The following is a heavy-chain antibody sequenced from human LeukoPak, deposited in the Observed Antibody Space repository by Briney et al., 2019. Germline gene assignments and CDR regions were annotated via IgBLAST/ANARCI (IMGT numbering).Heavy chain of an antibody. Sequence: PSETLSLTCGVSGGSISNTNWWTWVRQPPGKGLEWIGEVNLQGSTNCNPSLKSRVAISVDKSENHISLKLTSVTAADTAVYYCARDPRGYSYGYWYFDLWGRGTLVTVSS. J-gene: IGHJ2*01. CDR1: GGSISNTNW. CDR3: ARDPRGYSYGYWYFDL. V-gene: IGHV4-4*02. CDR2: VNLQGST. D-gene: IGHD5-18*01.